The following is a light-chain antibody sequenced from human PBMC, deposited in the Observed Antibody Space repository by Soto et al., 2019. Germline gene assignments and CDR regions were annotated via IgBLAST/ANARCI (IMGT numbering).Light chain of an antibody. J-gene: IGKJ4*01. CDR2: DAS. Sequence: DIQMTQSPSTLSASIVDRVTITCRASQSITTFLAWYQQKPGKAPQILIYDASKLEPGVPSRLSGGGSGTEFTLTISSLQPDDFATYYCQQYSTYPLTFGGGTKVDIK. CDR1: QSITTF. V-gene: IGKV1-5*01. CDR3: QQYSTYPLT.